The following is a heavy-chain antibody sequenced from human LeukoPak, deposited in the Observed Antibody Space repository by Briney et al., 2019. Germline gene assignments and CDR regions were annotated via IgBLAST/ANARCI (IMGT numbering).Heavy chain of an antibody. Sequence: GGSLRLSCAASGFTFSDYYMSWIRQAPGKGLEWVSYISSGSTIYYADSVKGRFTISRDNAKNSLYLQMNSLRAEDTAVYYCAEGSIWGQGTMVTVSS. CDR3: AEGSI. V-gene: IGHV3-11*01. J-gene: IGHJ3*02. CDR2: ISSGSTI. D-gene: IGHD3-10*01. CDR1: GFTFSDYY.